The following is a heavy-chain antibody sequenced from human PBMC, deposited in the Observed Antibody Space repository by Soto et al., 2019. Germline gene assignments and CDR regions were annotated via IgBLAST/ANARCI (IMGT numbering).Heavy chain of an antibody. CDR1: GGSISSGDYY. D-gene: IGHD2-8*01. V-gene: IGHV4-30-4*01. CDR2: IYYSGST. CDR3: ARVECTNYLRGGSSWFDP. J-gene: IGHJ5*02. Sequence: QVQLQESGPGLVKPSQTLSLTCTVSGGSISSGDYYWSWIRQPPGKGLEWIGYIYYSGSTYYNPSLKSRVTTSVATPKNHFSLKLSSMTAAHTAVYYCARVECTNYLRGGSSWFDPLGQGTLVTVSS.